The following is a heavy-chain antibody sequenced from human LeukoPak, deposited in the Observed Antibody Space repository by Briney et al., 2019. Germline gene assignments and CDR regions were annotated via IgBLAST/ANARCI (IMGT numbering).Heavy chain of an antibody. V-gene: IGHV4-39*07. D-gene: IGHD1-20*01. J-gene: IGHJ4*02. CDR2: IYYSGST. CDR3: ARVVTGTTAWGFDY. Sequence: PSETLSLTCTVSGGSISSSSYYWGWTRQPPGKGLEWIGSIYYSGSTYYNPSLKSRVIISVDTSKNQFSLKLSSVTAADTAVYYCARVVTGTTAWGFDYWGQGTLVTVSS. CDR1: GGSISSSSYY.